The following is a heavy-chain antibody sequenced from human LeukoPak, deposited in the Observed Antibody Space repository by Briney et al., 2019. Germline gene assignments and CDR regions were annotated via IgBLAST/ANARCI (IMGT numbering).Heavy chain of an antibody. J-gene: IGHJ4*02. V-gene: IGHV3-7*01. CDR2: IYRDGSAT. CDR1: GFTFSDQW. Sequence: GGSLRLSCAASGFTFSDQWMSWVRQAPGKGREWVASIYRDGSATYYVDSVKGRFTISRDNAQNLLFLQMNSLRVEDTAVYYCAALDTAKVPLPYWGQGTLVTVSS. D-gene: IGHD2-15*01. CDR3: AALDTAKVPLPY.